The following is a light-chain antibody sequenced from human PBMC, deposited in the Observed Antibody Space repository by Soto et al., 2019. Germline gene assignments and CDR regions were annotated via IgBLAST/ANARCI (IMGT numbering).Light chain of an antibody. J-gene: IGLJ3*02. Sequence: NFMLTQPHSVSASPGKTVTISCTRSSGSLASNYVQWYQQRPGSAPTTVIYEDSQRPSGVPDRFSGSIDSSSNSASLTISGLKTEDEADYYCQSHDSNAWVFGGGTKLTVL. V-gene: IGLV6-57*04. CDR2: EDS. CDR1: SGSLASNY. CDR3: QSHDSNAWV.